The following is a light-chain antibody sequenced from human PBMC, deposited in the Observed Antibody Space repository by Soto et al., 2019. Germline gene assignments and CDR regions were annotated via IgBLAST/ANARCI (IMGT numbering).Light chain of an antibody. Sequence: QAVVTQEPSFSVSPGRTVTLTCGLSSGSVSSSYYPSWYQQTPGQAPRTLIYSTNTRSSGVPDRFSGSILGNKAALTITGXXXXXXXDYXCVLYMGSGIWVFGGGTKL. J-gene: IGLJ3*02. CDR3: VLYMGSGIWV. V-gene: IGLV8-61*01. CDR1: SGSVSSSYY. CDR2: STN.